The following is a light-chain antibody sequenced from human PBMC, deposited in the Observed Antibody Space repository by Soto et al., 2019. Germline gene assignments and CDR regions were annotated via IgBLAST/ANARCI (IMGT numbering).Light chain of an antibody. CDR3: SSYAGSNAVV. CDR1: SSDVGGYNY. CDR2: EVS. J-gene: IGLJ2*01. Sequence: QSALTQPPSASGSPGQSVTISCTGTSSDVGGYNYVSWYQQYPGKAPKLMIYEVSKRPSGVPDRFSGSKSGNTASLTVSGLQAEDEADYYCSSYAGSNAVVFGGGTKLTV. V-gene: IGLV2-8*01.